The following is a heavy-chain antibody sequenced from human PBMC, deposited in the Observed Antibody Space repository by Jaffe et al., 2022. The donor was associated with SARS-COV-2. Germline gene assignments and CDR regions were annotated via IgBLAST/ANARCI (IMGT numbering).Heavy chain of an antibody. J-gene: IGHJ2*01. CDR1: GYTFTSYA. CDR3: VRGWFFDL. Sequence: QVQLVQSGAEVKKPGASVKVSCRASGYTFTSYAMHWVRQAPGQRLEWMGWINAGKGSTKYSQKFQGRVTITRDTSASTMYMELSSLRSDDTSMYYCVRGWFFDLWGRGTLVTVSS. CDR2: INAGKGST. V-gene: IGHV1-3*01.